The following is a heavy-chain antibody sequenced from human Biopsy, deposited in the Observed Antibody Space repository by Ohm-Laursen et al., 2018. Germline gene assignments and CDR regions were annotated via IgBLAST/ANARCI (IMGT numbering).Heavy chain of an antibody. CDR1: GDSISSYY. Sequence: GTLSLTCTVSGDSISSYYWSWIRQPPGKGLEWIGYVYYTGSTDYNPALQSRVTISVDTSKNHFSLRLRSVTPADTAIYYCARDRGYYSDRTVPGYFDLWGRGTLVTVSS. CDR3: ARDRGYYSDRTVPGYFDL. J-gene: IGHJ2*01. V-gene: IGHV4-59*01. D-gene: IGHD3-22*01. CDR2: VYYTGST.